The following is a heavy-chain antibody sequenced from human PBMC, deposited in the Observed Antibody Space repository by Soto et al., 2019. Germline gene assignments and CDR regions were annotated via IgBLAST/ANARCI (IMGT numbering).Heavy chain of an antibody. J-gene: IGHJ4*02. Sequence: LSIPCVISGDSVSSDTTAWNWIRQSPSRGHEWRGRTYYRSKWYNHYATSVESRITISPDTSKNQFSLHLNSVTPADTAVYYCTTVFEYWGQGTPVTVSS. CDR2: TYYRSKWYN. CDR3: TTVFEY. CDR1: GDSVSSDTTA. V-gene: IGHV6-1*01.